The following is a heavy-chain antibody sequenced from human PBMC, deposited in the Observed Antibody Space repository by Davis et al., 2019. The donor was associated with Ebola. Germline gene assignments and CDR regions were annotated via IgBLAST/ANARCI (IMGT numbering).Heavy chain of an antibody. CDR3: ARSPQTYYDTSGYEY. Sequence: AASVKVSCQASGYTFTNYYMHWVRQAPGQGLEWMGMINPNDGRTIYAQKFQGRVTITRDTSATTSYMELSSLRSEDTAVYYCARSPQTYYDTSGYEYWGQGTLVTVSS. V-gene: IGHV1-46*01. CDR1: GYTFTNYY. CDR2: INPNDGRT. J-gene: IGHJ4*02. D-gene: IGHD3-22*01.